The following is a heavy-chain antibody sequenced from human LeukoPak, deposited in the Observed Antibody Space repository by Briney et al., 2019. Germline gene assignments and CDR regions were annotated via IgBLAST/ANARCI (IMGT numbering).Heavy chain of an antibody. CDR3: AKRDYFSSGDYYPLFDN. J-gene: IGHJ4*02. CDR1: GFTFAGYA. Sequence: LTGGSLRPSCAASGFTFAGYAMAWVRQAPGKGLNWVTGITGNGDSTYYADSVKGRFTISRDNSRNTLYLQMNSLRAEDTAVYYCAKRDYFSSGDYYPLFDNWGQGTLVTVSS. D-gene: IGHD3-22*01. V-gene: IGHV3-23*01. CDR2: ITGNGDST.